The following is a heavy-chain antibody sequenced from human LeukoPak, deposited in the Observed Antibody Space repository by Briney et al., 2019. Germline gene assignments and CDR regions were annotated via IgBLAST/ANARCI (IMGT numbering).Heavy chain of an antibody. V-gene: IGHV3-23*01. CDR1: GFTFSSYA. Sequence: GGSLRLSCVVSGFTFSSYAMSWVRQAPGKGLEWVSGISGSGGSTYYADSVKGRFTISRDNTKNTLYLQMNSLRAEDTAVYYCAKGDSGNTYWGQGTLVTVSS. D-gene: IGHD1-14*01. CDR3: AKGDSGNTY. CDR2: ISGSGGST. J-gene: IGHJ4*02.